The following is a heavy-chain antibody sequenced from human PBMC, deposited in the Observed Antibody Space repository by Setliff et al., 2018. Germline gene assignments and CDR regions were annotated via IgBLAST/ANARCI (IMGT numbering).Heavy chain of an antibody. Sequence: GASVKVSCKAFGYTFAKYGTSWVRQAPGQGLEWMGWISGYNGYTVYAQKLQGRVTLTTDTSTGTAYMEVRSLRSDDTAQYYCAREGVDTRSSTDYRYYMDVWGKGTTVTVSS. J-gene: IGHJ6*03. CDR1: GYTFAKYG. V-gene: IGHV1-18*01. CDR3: AREGVDTRSSTDYRYYMDV. CDR2: ISGYNGYT. D-gene: IGHD5-18*01.